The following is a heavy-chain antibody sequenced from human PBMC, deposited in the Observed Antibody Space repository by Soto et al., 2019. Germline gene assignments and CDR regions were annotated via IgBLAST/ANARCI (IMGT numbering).Heavy chain of an antibody. CDR3: ARVYCSSTSCSRHRYYYYGMDV. CDR1: GGSFSGYY. J-gene: IGHJ6*02. CDR2: INHSGST. V-gene: IGHV4-34*01. D-gene: IGHD2-2*01. Sequence: SETLSLTCAVYGGSFSGYYWSWIRQPPGKGLEWIGEINHSGSTNYNPSLKSRVTISVDTSKNQFSLKLSSVTAADTAVYYCARVYCSSTSCSRHRYYYYGMDVWGQGTTVTVSS.